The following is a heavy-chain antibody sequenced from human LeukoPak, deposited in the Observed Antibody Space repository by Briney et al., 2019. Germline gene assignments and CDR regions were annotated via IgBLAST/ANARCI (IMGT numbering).Heavy chain of an antibody. Sequence: GGSLRLSCAASGFTFSSNAMSWVRQAPGKGLEWVSAIISGGSTYYADSVKGRFTISRDTSKNTLHLQMNSLRAEDTAVYYCAKQPLVGATFDYWGQGTLVTVSS. J-gene: IGHJ4*02. CDR2: IISGGST. D-gene: IGHD1-26*01. CDR1: GFTFSSNA. CDR3: AKQPLVGATFDY. V-gene: IGHV3-23*01.